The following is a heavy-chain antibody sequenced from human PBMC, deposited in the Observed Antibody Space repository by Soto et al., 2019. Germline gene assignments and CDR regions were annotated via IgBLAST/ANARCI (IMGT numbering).Heavy chain of an antibody. D-gene: IGHD6-19*01. J-gene: IGHJ4*02. Sequence: EVQVLESGGGLVQPGGSLRLSCAVSGLTFSSYGMSWVRQAPGKGLEWVSTISASGGSTYYADSVKGRFTISRDNSKNTLSVQMNSLRADDTAIYYCATSPGHSNGWYAYYFDYWGPGTLVTVSS. CDR2: ISASGGST. CDR1: GLTFSSYG. CDR3: ATSPGHSNGWYAYYFDY. V-gene: IGHV3-23*01.